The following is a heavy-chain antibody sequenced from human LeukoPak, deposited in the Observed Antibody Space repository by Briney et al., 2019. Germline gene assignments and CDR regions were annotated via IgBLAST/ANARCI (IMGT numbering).Heavy chain of an antibody. CDR2: LSYDGSNK. CDR1: GFTFSSYA. J-gene: IGHJ4*02. Sequence: GGSLRLSCAASGFTFSSYAMHWVRQAPGKGLEWLAALSYDGSNKYYADSVKGRFTISRDNPKNTLYLQMNSLRAEDTAVYYCASLRGYYDILTGYYTPYYFDYWGQGTLVTVSS. V-gene: IGHV3-30*04. CDR3: ASLRGYYDILTGYYTPYYFDY. D-gene: IGHD3-9*01.